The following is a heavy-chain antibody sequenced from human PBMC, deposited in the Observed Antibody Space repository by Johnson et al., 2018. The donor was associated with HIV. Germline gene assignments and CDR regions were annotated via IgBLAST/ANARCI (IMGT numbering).Heavy chain of an antibody. V-gene: IGHV3-33*06. CDR1: GFTFSRYA. CDR3: AKPYGSGSYDAFDI. Sequence: QVQLVESGGGLIQPGGSLRLSCAASGFTFSRYAMHWVRQAPGKGLEWVAVIWYDVSNKYYADSVKGRFTISRDNSKNTLYLQMNSLRAEDTAVYYCAKPYGSGSYDAFDIWGQGTLVTVSS. J-gene: IGHJ3*02. D-gene: IGHD3-10*01. CDR2: IWYDVSNK.